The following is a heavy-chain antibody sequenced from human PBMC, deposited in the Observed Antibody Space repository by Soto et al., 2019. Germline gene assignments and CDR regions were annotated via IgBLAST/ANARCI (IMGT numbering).Heavy chain of an antibody. D-gene: IGHD2-2*01. CDR3: AREYCSSTSCYVSGMDG. CDR1: GGTFSSYA. J-gene: IGHJ6*02. CDR2: IIPIFGTA. Sequence: GASVKVSCKASGGTFSSYAISWVRQAPGQGLEWMGGIIPIFGTANYAQKFQGRVTITADESTSTAYMELSSLRSEDTAVYYCAREYCSSTSCYVSGMDGWGQGTTVTVSS. V-gene: IGHV1-69*13.